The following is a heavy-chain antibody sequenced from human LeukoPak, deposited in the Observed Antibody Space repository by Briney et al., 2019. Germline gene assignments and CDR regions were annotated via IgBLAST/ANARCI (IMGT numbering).Heavy chain of an antibody. CDR1: GFTFSNYN. J-gene: IGHJ6*02. CDR3: ARDRLVAVAGYYFYHGTDV. V-gene: IGHV3-48*01. D-gene: IGHD6-19*01. CDR2: ISSSSTI. Sequence: PGGSLRLSCAASGFTFSNYNMNWVRQAPGKGLEWVSYISSSSTIYYADSVKGRFTISRDNAKNSLYLQMNSLRADDTAVYYCARDRLVAVAGYYFYHGTDVWGQGTTVTVSS.